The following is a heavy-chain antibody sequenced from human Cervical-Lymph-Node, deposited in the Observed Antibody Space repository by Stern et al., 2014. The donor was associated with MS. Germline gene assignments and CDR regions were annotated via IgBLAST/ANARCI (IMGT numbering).Heavy chain of an antibody. Sequence: QVQLVQSGPGLVKPPETLSLTCTVSRGSVSSSSYYWGWIRQSPGRGLEWIGSIYYRGGTFYSPSLKSRVTISVDTSKNHFSLRLTSVTAADTAVYYCASQRGLDAFDIWGQGTMVTVSS. J-gene: IGHJ3*02. CDR1: RGSVSSSSYY. CDR2: IYYRGGT. V-gene: IGHV4-39*01. D-gene: IGHD3-10*01. CDR3: ASQRGLDAFDI.